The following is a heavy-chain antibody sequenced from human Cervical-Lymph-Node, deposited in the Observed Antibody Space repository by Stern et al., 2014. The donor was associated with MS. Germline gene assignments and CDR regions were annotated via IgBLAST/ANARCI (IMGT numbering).Heavy chain of an antibody. CDR1: GYSFTNYW. J-gene: IGHJ4*02. CDR3: ARHAIYGDFDY. V-gene: IGHV5-51*01. D-gene: IGHD4-17*01. CDR2: IFPGDSDT. Sequence: EVQLEESGAEVRKPGESLKISCKGSGYSFTNYWIGWVRQVAGKELEWMGIIFPGDSDTKYSPSLQGQVTISADKSISTAYLQWSSLKASDTAIYYCARHAIYGDFDYWGQGTLVTVSS.